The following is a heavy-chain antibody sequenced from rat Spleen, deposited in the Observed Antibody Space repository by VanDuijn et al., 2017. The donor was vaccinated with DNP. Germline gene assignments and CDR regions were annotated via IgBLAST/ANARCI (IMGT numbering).Heavy chain of an antibody. CDR2: ISTGGGNT. Sequence: EVQLVESGGGLVQPGRSLKLSCAASGFTFSNYYMAWVRQAPTKGLEWVAAISTGGGNTYYRDSVKGRFTISRDNAKSTLYLQMDSLRSEDTATYYCATQTRTTLYAKDAWGQGTSVTVSS. J-gene: IGHJ4*01. CDR1: GFTFSNYY. CDR3: ATQTRTTLYAKDA. D-gene: IGHD1-10*01. V-gene: IGHV5-25*01.